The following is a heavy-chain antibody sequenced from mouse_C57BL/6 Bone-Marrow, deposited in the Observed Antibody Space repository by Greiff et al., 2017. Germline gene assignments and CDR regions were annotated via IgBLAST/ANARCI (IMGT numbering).Heavy chain of an antibody. J-gene: IGHJ3*01. D-gene: IGHD1-1*01. Sequence: VQLKESGAELVRPGASVKLSCTASGFNIKDDYMHWVKQRPEQGLEWIGWIDPENGDTEYASKFQGKATITADNASNTAYLQLSSLTSEDTAVYYCTTDYGSSYPAWFAYWGQGTLVTVSA. CDR1: GFNIKDDY. CDR2: IDPENGDT. V-gene: IGHV14-4*01. CDR3: TTDYGSSYPAWFAY.